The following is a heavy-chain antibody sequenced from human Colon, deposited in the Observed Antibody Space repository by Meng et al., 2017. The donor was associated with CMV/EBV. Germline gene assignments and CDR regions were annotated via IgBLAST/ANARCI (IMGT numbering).Heavy chain of an antibody. J-gene: IGHJ6*02. Sequence: SLKISCAVSGFQFDNYAMHWVRQAPGKGLEWVSSITWNSGRKEYVDSADGRFTISRDNAKDSLYLQMNGLRAEDTALYYCAKDISPVGGTTGFHGMDVWGQGTTVTVSS. V-gene: IGHV3-9*01. CDR2: ITWNSGRK. CDR3: AKDISPVGGTTGFHGMDV. CDR1: GFQFDNYA. D-gene: IGHD1-7*01.